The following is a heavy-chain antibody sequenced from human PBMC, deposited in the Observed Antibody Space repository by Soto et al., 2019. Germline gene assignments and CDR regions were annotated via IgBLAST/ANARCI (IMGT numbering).Heavy chain of an antibody. D-gene: IGHD4-17*01. Sequence: GSLRLSCAASGFTVSSNYMSWVRQAPGKGLEWVSTIYSGGRTFYADSVEGRFTISRDNSKNTLYLQMNSLRVGDTAVYYCARDGAMTTYFEYFLYWGQGTLVTVSS. CDR3: ARDGAMTTYFEYFLY. CDR1: GFTVSSNY. V-gene: IGHV3-53*01. CDR2: IYSGGRT. J-gene: IGHJ1*01.